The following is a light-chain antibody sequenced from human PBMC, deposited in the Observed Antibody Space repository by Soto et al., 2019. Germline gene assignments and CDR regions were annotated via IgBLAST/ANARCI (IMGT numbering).Light chain of an antibody. CDR3: QQYKGYYS. V-gene: IGKV3-15*01. J-gene: IGKJ2*03. CDR1: QSVDSN. Sequence: EIVLTQSPATLSVSPGERATLSCRASQSVDSNLAWYQQRPGQAPRLLIQGVSTRDTGIPARFSGSGSGTEFTLAIGDLQSVDFADYYCQQYKGYYSFGQGTKLEIK. CDR2: GVS.